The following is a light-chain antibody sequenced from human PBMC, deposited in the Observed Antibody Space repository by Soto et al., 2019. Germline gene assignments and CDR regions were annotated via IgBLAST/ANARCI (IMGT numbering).Light chain of an antibody. V-gene: IGKV1-5*01. CDR1: QSISSR. CDR3: QQYNSYSST. Sequence: DIQMTQSPSTLCASVGDRVTITCRASQSISSRLAWYQQKPGKAPNLLIYEASSLQSGVPSRFSGSGSGTEFTLTIRSLQPDDFANYYCQQYNSYSSTSGQGTRLQIK. J-gene: IGKJ5*01. CDR2: EAS.